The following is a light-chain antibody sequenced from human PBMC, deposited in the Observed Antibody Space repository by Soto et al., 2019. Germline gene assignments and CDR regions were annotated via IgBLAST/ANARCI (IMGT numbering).Light chain of an antibody. CDR2: DDR. CDR3: QVWHSTSVRV. V-gene: IGLV3-21*02. J-gene: IGLJ2*01. Sequence: SYELTQPPSVSVAPGQTASITCGGNNIGAKGVHWYQQKNPGQAPVLVVFDDRARPSAIPERFSGSNSGNTATLTISSVEAGDEADYYCQVWHSTSVRVFGGGTKLTVL. CDR1: NIGAKG.